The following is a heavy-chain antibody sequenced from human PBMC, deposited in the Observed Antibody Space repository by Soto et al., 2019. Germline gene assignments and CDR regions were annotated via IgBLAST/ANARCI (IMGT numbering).Heavy chain of an antibody. D-gene: IGHD3-22*01. CDR2: ISGSGGST. CDR1: GFTFSSYA. Sequence: GSLRLSCAASGFTFSSYAMSWVRQAPGKGLEWVSAISGSGGSTNYADSVKGRFTISRDNSKNTLYLQMNSLRAEDTAVYYCAKGRYYYDSDINWFDPWGQGSLVTVS. V-gene: IGHV3-23*01. J-gene: IGHJ5*02. CDR3: AKGRYYYDSDINWFDP.